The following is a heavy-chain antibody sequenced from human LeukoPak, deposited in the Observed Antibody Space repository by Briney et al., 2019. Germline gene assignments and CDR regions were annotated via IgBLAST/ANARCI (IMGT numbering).Heavy chain of an antibody. Sequence: PGGSLRLSCEASGFSFSNYWMSWVRQAPGKGLEWVANIKQDGSEIYYVDSVRGRFTISRDNAKNSLYLQMNSLRAEDTAVYYCARTSSGWYTYYYYYYMDVWGKGTTVTVSS. D-gene: IGHD6-19*01. CDR1: GFSFSNYW. J-gene: IGHJ6*03. V-gene: IGHV3-7*01. CDR3: ARTSSGWYTYYYYYYMDV. CDR2: IKQDGSEI.